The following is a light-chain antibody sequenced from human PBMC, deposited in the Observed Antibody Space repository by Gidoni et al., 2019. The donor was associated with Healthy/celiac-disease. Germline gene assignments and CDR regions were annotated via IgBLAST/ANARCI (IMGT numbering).Light chain of an antibody. CDR2: WAA. Sequence: IVMTPSPDSLAVSLGERATINCKSSQSVLYSSNNKNYLAWYQQKPGQPPKLLIYWAATRESGVPDRFSGRGSGTDFTLTISSRQDEEVAVYYCQQYYSTPPTFGQGTKLEIK. CDR1: QSVLYSSNNKNY. V-gene: IGKV4-1*01. CDR3: QQYYSTPPT. J-gene: IGKJ2*01.